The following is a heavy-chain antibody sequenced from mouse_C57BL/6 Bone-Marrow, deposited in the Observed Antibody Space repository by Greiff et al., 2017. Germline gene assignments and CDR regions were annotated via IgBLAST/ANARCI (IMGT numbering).Heavy chain of an antibody. Sequence: QVQLKESGPELVKPGASVKISCKASGYAFSSSWMNWVKQRPGKGLEWIGRIYPGDGDTNYNGKFKGKATLTADKSSSTAYMQLSSLTSEDSAVYFCARDPIITTVVATRLWYFDVWGTGTTVTVSS. D-gene: IGHD1-1*01. J-gene: IGHJ1*03. CDR2: IYPGDGDT. CDR1: GYAFSSSW. V-gene: IGHV1-82*01. CDR3: ARDPIITTVVATRLWYFDV.